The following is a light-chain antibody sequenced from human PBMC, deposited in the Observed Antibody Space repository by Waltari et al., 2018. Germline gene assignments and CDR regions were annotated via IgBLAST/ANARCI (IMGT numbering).Light chain of an antibody. J-gene: IGKJ2*01. V-gene: IGKV1-5*03. Sequence: DIQMTQSPSTLSASVGDRVTITCRASQSISSWLAWYQQKPVKAHKLLIYKASSLESGVPSRFSGSGSGTEFTLTISSLQPDYFATYYCQQYNSYSPLYTFGQGTKLEIK. CDR2: KAS. CDR1: QSISSW. CDR3: QQYNSYSPLYT.